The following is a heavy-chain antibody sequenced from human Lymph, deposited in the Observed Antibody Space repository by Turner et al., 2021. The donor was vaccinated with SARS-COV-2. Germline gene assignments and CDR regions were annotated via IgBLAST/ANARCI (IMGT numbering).Heavy chain of an antibody. CDR3: ARQRLTRYGMDV. Sequence: QLQLQESGPGLVKPSETLSLTCTVSGGFISSSTYYWGWIRQPPGKGLEWIGSTYYRRCTYQNPSLKSRLTISVDPSKNQISLKLSSVTAADTAVHYCARQRLTRYGMDVRGQGTTVTVSS. CDR1: GGFISSSTYY. D-gene: IGHD2-21*02. V-gene: IGHV4-39*01. J-gene: IGHJ6*02. CDR2: TYYRRCT.